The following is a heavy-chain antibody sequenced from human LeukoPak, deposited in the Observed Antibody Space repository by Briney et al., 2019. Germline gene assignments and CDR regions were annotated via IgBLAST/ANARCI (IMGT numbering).Heavy chain of an antibody. Sequence: PSVKVSCKASGYTFTGYYMHWVRHAPGQGLEWMGWINPNSGDTNYTQKFQGRVTMTRETSISTAYMELSRLRSDDTAVYYCARWAQPYHYYYMDVWGKGTTVTISS. CDR3: ARWAQPYHYYYMDV. CDR1: GYTFTGYY. V-gene: IGHV1-2*02. J-gene: IGHJ6*03. CDR2: INPNSGDT.